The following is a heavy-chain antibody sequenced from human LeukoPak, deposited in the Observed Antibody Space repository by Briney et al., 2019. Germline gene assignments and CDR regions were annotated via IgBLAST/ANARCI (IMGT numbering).Heavy chain of an antibody. D-gene: IGHD2-8*01. V-gene: IGHV3-30*18. CDR2: ISIDGTKI. CDR1: GFTFSSSG. CDR3: AKGRQEWWTSDALDI. Sequence: GRSLRLSCAPSGFTFSSSGMHWVRQAPGKGLEWVSLISIDGTKIYYADSVKGRFTISRDTFRNTLYGQMYSPRGDDTAVYYCAKGRQEWWTSDALDIWGEGTMVTVSS. J-gene: IGHJ3*02.